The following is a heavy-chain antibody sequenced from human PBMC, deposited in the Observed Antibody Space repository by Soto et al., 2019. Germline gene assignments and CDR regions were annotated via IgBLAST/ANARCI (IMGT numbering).Heavy chain of an antibody. Sequence: ASVKVSCKASGYTFTDYYMHWLRQAPGQGLEWMGWINPNSGDSNYAQKFQGRVTMTRDTSISTASMELNRLRADDTAFYYWARAHGYNYNGYFDLWGRGTLVT. D-gene: IGHD5-12*01. CDR3: ARAHGYNYNGYFDL. J-gene: IGHJ2*01. V-gene: IGHV1-2*02. CDR1: GYTFTDYY. CDR2: INPNSGDS.